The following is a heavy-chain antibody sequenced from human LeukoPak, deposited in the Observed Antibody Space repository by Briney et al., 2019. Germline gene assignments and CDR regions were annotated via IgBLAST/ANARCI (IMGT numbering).Heavy chain of an antibody. CDR2: ISSSSSYI. Sequence: PGGSLRLSCAASGFTFSSYSMNWVRQAPGKGLEWVSSISSSSSYIYYADSVKGRFTISRDNAKNSLYLQMNSLRAEDTAVYYCARVLGDDFWSGYYSSYYYYMDVWGKGTMVTVSS. CDR1: GFTFSSYS. CDR3: ARVLGDDFWSGYYSSYYYYMDV. V-gene: IGHV3-21*01. J-gene: IGHJ6*03. D-gene: IGHD3-3*01.